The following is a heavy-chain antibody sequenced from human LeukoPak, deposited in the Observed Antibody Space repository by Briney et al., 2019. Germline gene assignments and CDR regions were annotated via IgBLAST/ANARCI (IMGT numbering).Heavy chain of an antibody. D-gene: IGHD4-17*01. Sequence: PSETLSLTCTVSDGSITNNDWSWVGQTPGRGGEFIGYGHYSGAINYNLSLRCRVTISIDTSRKHFFLPLKCVAAADTAVYYCATAYGDFRAEGRYFDSWGEGTLVTVSS. V-gene: IGHV4-59*12. CDR2: GHYSGAI. CDR1: DGSITNND. J-gene: IGHJ4*02. CDR3: ATAYGDFRAEGRYFDS.